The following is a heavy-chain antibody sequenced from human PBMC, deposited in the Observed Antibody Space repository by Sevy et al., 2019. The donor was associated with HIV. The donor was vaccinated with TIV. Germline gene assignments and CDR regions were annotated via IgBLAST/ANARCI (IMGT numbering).Heavy chain of an antibody. V-gene: IGHV3-7*01. CDR1: GFTFSSYW. J-gene: IGHJ5*01. CDR2: INQDGSEK. CDR3: GRDRNCSWFDS. D-gene: IGHD1-1*01. Sequence: GGSLRLSCAVSGFTFSSYWMSWVRQAPGKGLEWVANINQDGSEKYYVDSVKGRFTISRDSAKNSVYVQMNSLRDEDTGVYYCGRDRNCSWFDSWGQGTLVTVSS.